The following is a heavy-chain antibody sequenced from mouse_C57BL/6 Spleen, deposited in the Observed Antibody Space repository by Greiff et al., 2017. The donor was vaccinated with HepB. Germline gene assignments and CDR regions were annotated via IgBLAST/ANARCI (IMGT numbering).Heavy chain of an antibody. J-gene: IGHJ2*01. CDR1: GYTFTDYN. CDR2: INPNNGGT. CDR3: AITTVVEDYFDY. Sequence: EVQLQQSGPELVKPGASVKMSCKASGYTFTDYNMHWVKQSHGKSLEWIGYINPNNGGTSYNQKFKGKATLTVNKSSSTAYMELRSLTSEDSAVYYCAITTVVEDYFDYWGQGTTLTVSS. V-gene: IGHV1-22*01. D-gene: IGHD1-1*01.